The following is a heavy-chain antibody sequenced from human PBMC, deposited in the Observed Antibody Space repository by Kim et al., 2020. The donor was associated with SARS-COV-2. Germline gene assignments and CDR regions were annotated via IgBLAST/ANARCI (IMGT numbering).Heavy chain of an antibody. J-gene: IGHJ4*02. Sequence: GGSLRLSCAASGFTFSDYYMSWIRQAPGKGLEWVSYISSISSYTTYADSVKGRFTISRDNATNSLYLQMNSLRAGDTAVYYCARVNSSGWYLDYWGQGTLVTVSS. CDR2: ISSISSYT. V-gene: IGHV3-11*06. D-gene: IGHD6-19*01. CDR3: ARVNSSGWYLDY. CDR1: GFTFSDYY.